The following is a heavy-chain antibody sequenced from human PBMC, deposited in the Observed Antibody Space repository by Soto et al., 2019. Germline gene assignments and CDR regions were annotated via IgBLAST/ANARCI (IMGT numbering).Heavy chain of an antibody. D-gene: IGHD5-12*01. J-gene: IGHJ4*02. CDR3: ARDKISGLGDY. Sequence: QVQLQQWGAGLLKPSETLSLTCAVSGGSFSGYYWTWIRQPPGTGLEGIGEINHSGSTNDNLSLNKPVTISVDTRGNQFSLEPTSVTAANTAVYDCARDKISGLGDYWGEGSVVTICS. CDR1: GGSFSGYY. CDR2: INHSGST. V-gene: IGHV4-34*01.